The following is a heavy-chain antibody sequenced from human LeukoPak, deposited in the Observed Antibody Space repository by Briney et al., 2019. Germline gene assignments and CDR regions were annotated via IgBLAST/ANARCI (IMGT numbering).Heavy chain of an antibody. Sequence: ASVKVSCKASGYTFTSYGISWVRQAPGQGLEWMGWISAYNGNTNYAQKLQGRVTMTTDTSTSTAYMELRSLRSDDTAVYYCARDLHTPEYGDYYYYGMDVWGQGTTVTVSS. CDR2: ISAYNGNT. CDR1: GYTFTSYG. J-gene: IGHJ6*02. V-gene: IGHV1-18*01. D-gene: IGHD4-17*01. CDR3: ARDLHTPEYGDYYYYGMDV.